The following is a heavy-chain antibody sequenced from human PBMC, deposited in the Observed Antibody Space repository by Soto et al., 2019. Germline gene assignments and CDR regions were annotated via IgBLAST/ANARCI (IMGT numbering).Heavy chain of an antibody. CDR3: AKDCSSSSCYPH. CDR1: GFTFSYYG. Sequence: GGSLRLSCAASGFTFSYYGMHWVRQAPGKGLEWVAFISYDGSNKYYTNSVKGRFTISRDNSKNTLYLQMNSLRSEDTAVYYCAKDCSSSSCYPHWGQGTLVTVSS. D-gene: IGHD2-2*01. V-gene: IGHV3-30*18. J-gene: IGHJ4*02. CDR2: ISYDGSNK.